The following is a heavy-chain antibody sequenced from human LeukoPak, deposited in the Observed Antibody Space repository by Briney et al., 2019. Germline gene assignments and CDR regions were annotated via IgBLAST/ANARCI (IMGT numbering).Heavy chain of an antibody. CDR2: IYTSGST. Sequence: PSETLSLTCTVSGDSISSFHWSWIRQPAGKGLEWIGRIYTSGSTNYNPSLKSRVTISVDTSKNQFSLKLSSVTAADTAVYYCASLQRYGYMDVWGKGTTVTISS. D-gene: IGHD4-17*01. J-gene: IGHJ6*03. CDR3: ASLQRYGYMDV. V-gene: IGHV4-4*07. CDR1: GDSISSFH.